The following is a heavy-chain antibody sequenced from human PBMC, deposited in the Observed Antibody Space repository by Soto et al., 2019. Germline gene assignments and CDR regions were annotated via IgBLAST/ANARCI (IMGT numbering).Heavy chain of an antibody. V-gene: IGHV1-24*01. J-gene: IGHJ6*03. CDR3: ATGKWYYYYMDV. CDR2: FDPEDGET. D-gene: IGHD1-26*01. Sequence: ASVKVSCKVSGYTLTELSMHWVRQAPGKGLEWMGGFDPEDGETIYAQKFQGRVTMTEDTSTDTAYMELSSLRSEDTAVYYCATGKWYYYYMDVWGKGTTVTVSS. CDR1: GYTLTELS.